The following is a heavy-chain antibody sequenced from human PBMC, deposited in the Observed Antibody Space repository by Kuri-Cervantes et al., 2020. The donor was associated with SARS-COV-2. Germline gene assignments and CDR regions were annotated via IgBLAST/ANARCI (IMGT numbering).Heavy chain of an antibody. CDR1: GGSFSGYY. Sequence: SETLSLTCAVYGGSFSGYYWSWIRQPPGKGLEWIGYIYYSGSTNYNPSLKSRVTISVDTSKNQFSLKLSSVTAADTAVYYCARSGSSWSRLTGQEGWFDPWGQGTLVTVSS. D-gene: IGHD6-13*01. CDR2: IYYSGST. J-gene: IGHJ5*02. V-gene: IGHV4-59*12. CDR3: ARSGSSWSRLTGQEGWFDP.